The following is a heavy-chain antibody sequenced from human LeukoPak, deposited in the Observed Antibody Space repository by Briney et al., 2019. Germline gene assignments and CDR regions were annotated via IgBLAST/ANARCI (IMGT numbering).Heavy chain of an antibody. J-gene: IGHJ4*02. CDR1: GFTLSNYS. Sequence: GGSLRLSCAASGFTLSNYSMNWARQAPGKGLEWVAFISSSSSYIFYADSLKGRFTISRDNAKNSLYLQMNSLRADDTAVYYCARDLAYGDDGLWGQGTLVAVSS. CDR3: ARDLAYGDDGL. D-gene: IGHD4-17*01. CDR2: ISSSSSYI. V-gene: IGHV3-21*01.